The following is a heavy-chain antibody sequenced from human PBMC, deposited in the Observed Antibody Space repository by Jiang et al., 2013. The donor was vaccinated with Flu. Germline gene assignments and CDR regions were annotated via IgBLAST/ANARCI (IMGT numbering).Heavy chain of an antibody. CDR2: ISYDGSNK. J-gene: IGHJ4*02. CDR3: ARVGAAGDYFDY. V-gene: IGHV3-30*04. Sequence: QLVESGGGVVQPGRSLRLSCAASGFTFSSYAMHWVRQAPGKGLEWVAVISYDGSNKYYADSVKGRFTISRDNSKNTLYLQMNSLRAEDTAVYYCARVGAAGDYFDYWGQGTLVTVSS. CDR1: GFTFSSYA. D-gene: IGHD6-13*01.